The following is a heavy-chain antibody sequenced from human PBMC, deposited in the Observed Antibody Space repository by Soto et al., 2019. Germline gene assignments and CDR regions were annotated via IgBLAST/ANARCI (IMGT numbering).Heavy chain of an antibody. CDR2: IYYTGSN. J-gene: IGHJ4*02. Sequence: SETLSLTCXVXGGSMSNYYWSWIRQPPGKGLEWIGFIYYTGSNTYSPSLKSRVTISLDTSKNQFSLKLSSVTAADTAVYHCARRDGSSWYGIDFWGQGTLVTVSS. CDR3: ARRDGSSWYGIDF. V-gene: IGHV4-59*08. CDR1: GGSMSNYY. D-gene: IGHD6-13*01.